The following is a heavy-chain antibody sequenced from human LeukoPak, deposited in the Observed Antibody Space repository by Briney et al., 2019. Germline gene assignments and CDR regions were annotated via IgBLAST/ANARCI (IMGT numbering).Heavy chain of an antibody. J-gene: IGHJ4*02. CDR3: ATGGYGDMDY. D-gene: IGHD4-17*01. V-gene: IGHV3-23*01. CDR2: ISSSGSGT. CDR1: GFAFRSYG. Sequence: GGSRRLSCAASGFAFRSYGMHWVRQAPGEGLEWVSAISSSGSGTYYADSVKGRFAISRDSSKNTLYLQVNSLRAEDTAVYYCATGGYGDMDYWGQGTLVTVSS.